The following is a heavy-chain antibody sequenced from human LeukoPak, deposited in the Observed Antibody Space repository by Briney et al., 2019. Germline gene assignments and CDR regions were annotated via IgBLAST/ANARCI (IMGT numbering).Heavy chain of an antibody. D-gene: IGHD6-19*01. J-gene: IGHJ4*02. CDR3: ARVRGGWYDDY. CDR1: GFTFSSYA. Sequence: QPGRSLRLSCAASGFTFSSYAMHWVRQAPGEGLEWVAVISYDGSNKYYADSVKGRFTISRDNSKNTLYLQMNSLRAEDTAVYYCARVRGGWYDDYWGQGTLVTVSS. V-gene: IGHV3-30*04. CDR2: ISYDGSNK.